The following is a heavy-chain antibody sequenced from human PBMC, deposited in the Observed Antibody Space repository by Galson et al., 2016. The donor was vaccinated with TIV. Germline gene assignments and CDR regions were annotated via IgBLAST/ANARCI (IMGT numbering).Heavy chain of an antibody. D-gene: IGHD3-22*01. CDR1: GIIFNSYA. CDR3: AEASKYESSGYYRDVFDI. V-gene: IGHV1-69*06. J-gene: IGHJ3*02. Sequence: SVKVSCKASGIIFNSYAISWVRQAPGQGLEWMGGIIPMFGTANYARNFQGRVTITADKSTSTAYMELSSLRSEDTAVYYCAEASKYESSGYYRDVFDIWGQGITVTVSS. CDR2: IIPMFGTA.